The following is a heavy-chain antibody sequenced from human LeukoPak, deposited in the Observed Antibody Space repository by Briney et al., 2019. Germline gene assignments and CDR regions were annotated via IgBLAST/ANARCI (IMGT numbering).Heavy chain of an antibody. V-gene: IGHV1-2*02. Sequence: ASVKVSCKASGYTFTGYYMHWVRQAPEQGLEWMGWINPNSGGTNYAQKFQGRVTITADKSTSTAYMELSSLRSEDTAVYYCARVYSSSWSNPLDYWGQGTLVTVSS. D-gene: IGHD6-13*01. J-gene: IGHJ4*02. CDR2: INPNSGGT. CDR1: GYTFTGYY. CDR3: ARVYSSSWSNPLDY.